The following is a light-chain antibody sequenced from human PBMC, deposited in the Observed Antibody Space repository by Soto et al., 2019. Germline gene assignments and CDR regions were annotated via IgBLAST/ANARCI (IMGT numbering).Light chain of an antibody. Sequence: SYELTQPPSVSVAPGQTARLTCGGNNIGFKRVHWYHQRPGQAPLLVVYDNRDRPSGIPDRFSGSNSENTATLTISRAEAGDEGEFYCQVWDSTSDQVVFGGGTKLTVL. CDR3: QVWDSTSDQVV. CDR1: NIGFKR. CDR2: DNR. V-gene: IGLV3-21*02. J-gene: IGLJ2*01.